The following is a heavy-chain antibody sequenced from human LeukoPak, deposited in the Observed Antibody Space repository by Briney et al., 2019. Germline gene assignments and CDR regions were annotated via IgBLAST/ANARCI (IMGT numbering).Heavy chain of an antibody. D-gene: IGHD2-15*01. CDR2: INPSGGST. CDR3: ARVCSGGSCGVYGMDV. Sequence: ASVKVSCKASGYTFTSYYMHWVRQAPGQGLEWMGLINPSGGSTSYAQKFQGRVTMTRDTSTSTVYMELSSLRSEDTAVYYCARVCSGGSCGVYGMDVWGQGTTVTVSS. CDR1: GYTFTSYY. V-gene: IGHV1-46*01. J-gene: IGHJ6*02.